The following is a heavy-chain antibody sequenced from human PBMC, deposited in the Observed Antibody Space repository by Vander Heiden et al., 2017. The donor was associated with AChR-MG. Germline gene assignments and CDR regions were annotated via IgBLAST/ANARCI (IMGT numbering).Heavy chain of an antibody. CDR3: ARGPYDYVWGSYRYAWFDP. D-gene: IGHD3-16*02. CDR1: GGSFSGYS. V-gene: IGHV4-34*01. Sequence: QVQLQQWGAGLLKPSEPLSLTCAVYGGSFSGYSWSWLRQPPGKGLEWIGEINHSGSTNYNPSLKSRVTISVDTSKNQFSLKLSSVTAADTAVYYCARGPYDYVWGSYRYAWFDPWGQGTLVTVSS. J-gene: IGHJ5*02. CDR2: INHSGST.